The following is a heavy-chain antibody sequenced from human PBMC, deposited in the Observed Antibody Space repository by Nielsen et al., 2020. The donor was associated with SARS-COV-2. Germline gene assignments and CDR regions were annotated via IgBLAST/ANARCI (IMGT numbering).Heavy chain of an antibody. J-gene: IGHJ4*02. CDR2: IYYSGST. CDR3: ASFSGYLEYRDY. Sequence: LRLSCIVSGGSISSGDYYWSWIRQPPGKGLEWIGYIYYSGSTYYNPSLKSRVTISVDTSKNQFSLKLSSVTAADTAVYYCASFSGYLEYRDYWGQGTLVTVSS. D-gene: IGHD3-22*01. CDR1: GGSISSGDYY. V-gene: IGHV4-30-4*01.